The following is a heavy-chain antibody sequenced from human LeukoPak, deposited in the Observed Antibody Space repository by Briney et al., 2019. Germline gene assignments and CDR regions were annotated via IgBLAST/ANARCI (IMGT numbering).Heavy chain of an antibody. CDR2: INRDGSTT. Sequence: GGSLRLPCAASGFTFSNYWVHWVRQAPGKGLVWVSRINRDGSTTNYADSVKGRFTVSRDNAKNTLNLQMNSLRAEDTAVYYCARDRKSGESSEIDFWGQGTLVTVSS. CDR3: ARDRKSGESSEIDF. CDR1: GFTFSNYW. D-gene: IGHD3-10*01. V-gene: IGHV3-74*01. J-gene: IGHJ4*02.